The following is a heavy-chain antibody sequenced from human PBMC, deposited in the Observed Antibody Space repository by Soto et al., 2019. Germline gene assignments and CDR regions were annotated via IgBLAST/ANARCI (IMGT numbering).Heavy chain of an antibody. J-gene: IGHJ4*02. CDR2: IYYSXSP. D-gene: IGHD3-10*01. CDR1: RGSISNHY. Sequence: XXTLSLTCTVSRGSISNHYCSWFRQPPGKGLEWIGXIYYSXSPYYNKSLKXXVTISVDXXKNQFSLKMSSVTAADTAVYYCARRGSGSYSNYWGQGTLVTV. CDR3: ARRGSGSYSNY. V-gene: IGHV4-59*05.